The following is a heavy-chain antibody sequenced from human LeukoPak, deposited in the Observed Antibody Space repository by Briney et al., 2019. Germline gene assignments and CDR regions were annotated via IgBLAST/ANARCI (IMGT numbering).Heavy chain of an antibody. D-gene: IGHD6-13*01. CDR2: IYYSGST. CDR1: GGSLSSSSYY. CDR3: ARHVGYSSSWYPDYYYYYYMDV. Sequence: PSETLSLTCTVSGGSLSSSSYYWGWIRQPPGKGLEWIGSIYYSGSTYYNPSLKSRVTISVDTSKNQFSLKLSSVTAADTAVYYCARHVGYSSSWYPDYYYYYYMDVWGKGTTVTVSS. V-gene: IGHV4-39*01. J-gene: IGHJ6*03.